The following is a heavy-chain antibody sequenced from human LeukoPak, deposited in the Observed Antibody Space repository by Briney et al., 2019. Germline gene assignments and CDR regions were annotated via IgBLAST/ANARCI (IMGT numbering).Heavy chain of an antibody. CDR2: INPNSGGT. J-gene: IGHJ4*02. CDR3: ARGGIVVVPAAGDFDY. V-gene: IGHV1-2*04. Sequence: ASVKVSCKASGCTFTGYYMHWVRQAPGQGLEWMGWINPNSGGTNYAQKFQGWVTMTRDTSISTAYMELSRLRSDDTAVYYCARGGIVVVPAAGDFDYWGQGTLVTVSS. D-gene: IGHD2-2*01. CDR1: GCTFTGYY.